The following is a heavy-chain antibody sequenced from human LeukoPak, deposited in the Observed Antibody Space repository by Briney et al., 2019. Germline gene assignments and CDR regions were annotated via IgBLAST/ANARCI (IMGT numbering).Heavy chain of an antibody. D-gene: IGHD6-6*01. CDR2: INTNTGNP. Sequence: ASVKVSCKASGYTFTSYAMNWVRQAPGQGLEWMGWINTNTGNPTHAQGFTGRFVFSLDTSVSTAHLQISSLKAEDTAVYYCAREGGLYSSSSSWGLFDYWGQGTLVTVSS. CDR3: AREGGLYSSSSSWGLFDY. J-gene: IGHJ4*02. V-gene: IGHV7-4-1*02. CDR1: GYTFTSYA.